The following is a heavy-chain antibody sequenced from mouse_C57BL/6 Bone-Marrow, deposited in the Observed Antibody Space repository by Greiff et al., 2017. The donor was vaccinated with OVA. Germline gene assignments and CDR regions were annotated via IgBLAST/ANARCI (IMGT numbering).Heavy chain of an antibody. J-gene: IGHJ2*01. D-gene: IGHD2-1*01. V-gene: IGHV5-12*01. CDR1: GFTFSDYY. CDR2: ISNGGGST. CDR3: AREGIYYLDY. Sequence: DVHLVESGGGLVQPGGSLKLSCAASGFTFSDYYMYWVRQTPEKRLEWVAYISNGGGSTYYPDTVKGRFTISRDNAKNTLYLQMSRLKSEDTAMYYCAREGIYYLDYWGQGTTLTVSS.